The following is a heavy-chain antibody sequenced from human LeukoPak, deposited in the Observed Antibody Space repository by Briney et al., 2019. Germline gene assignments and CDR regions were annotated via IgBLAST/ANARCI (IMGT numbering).Heavy chain of an antibody. J-gene: IGHJ6*03. CDR3: ASEYSSSDSLLEYYMDV. CDR1: GGTFSSYA. D-gene: IGHD6-6*01. Sequence: ALVKVSCKASGGTFSSYAISWVRQAPGQGLEWMGGIIPIFGTANYAQKFQGRVTITADESTSTAYMELSSLRSEDTAVYYCASEYSSSDSLLEYYMDVWGKGTTVTVSS. V-gene: IGHV1-69*13. CDR2: IIPIFGTA.